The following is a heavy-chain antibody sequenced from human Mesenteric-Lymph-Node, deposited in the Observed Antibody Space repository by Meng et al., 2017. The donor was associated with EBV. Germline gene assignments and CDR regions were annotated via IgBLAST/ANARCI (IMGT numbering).Heavy chain of an antibody. V-gene: IGHV2-5*02. CDR1: GFLLSTRGVL. CDR2: VYWDDDK. D-gene: IGHD3-3*01. Sequence: QITLNEYGPTLVKPTHTPTLTCTFPGFLLSTRGVLVGWIRQPPGQALEWLALVYWDDDKRYSPSLKSRLSITKNTSKTQVVLTMADMDPVDTGTYYCAGWSARLEYWGPGTLVTVSS. CDR3: AGWSARLEY. J-gene: IGHJ4*02.